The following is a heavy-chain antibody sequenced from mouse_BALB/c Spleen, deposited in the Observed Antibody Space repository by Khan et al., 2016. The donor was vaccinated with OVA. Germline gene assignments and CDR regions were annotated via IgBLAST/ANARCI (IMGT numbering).Heavy chain of an antibody. CDR1: GYTFSSYW. CDR2: ILPGSGST. V-gene: IGHV1-9*01. J-gene: IGHJ2*01. Sequence: QVQLKESGAEVMKPGASVKISCKATGYTFSSYWIEWVKQRPGHGLEWIGAILPGSGSTNYTEKFKGKATFTADTSSNTAYMQLSSLTSEDSAVYYYSRTTYYFDYWGQGTTLTVSS. CDR3: SRTTYYFDY.